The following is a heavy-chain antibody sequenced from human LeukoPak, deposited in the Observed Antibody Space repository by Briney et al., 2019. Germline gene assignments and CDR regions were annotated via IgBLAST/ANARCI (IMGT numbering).Heavy chain of an antibody. V-gene: IGHV3-30*04. Sequence: GGSLRLSCAASGFTFSSYAMHWVRQAPGKGLEWVAVISYDGSNKYYADSVKGRFTISRDNSKNTLYLQMNSLRAEDTAVYYCARDRYGSGSYGGFYYYYYGMDVWGQGTTVTVSS. CDR1: GFTFSSYA. CDR2: ISYDGSNK. CDR3: ARDRYGSGSYGGFYYYYYGMDV. D-gene: IGHD3-10*01. J-gene: IGHJ6*02.